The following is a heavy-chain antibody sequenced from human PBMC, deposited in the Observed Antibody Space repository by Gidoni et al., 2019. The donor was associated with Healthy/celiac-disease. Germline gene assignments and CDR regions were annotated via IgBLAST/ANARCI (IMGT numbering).Heavy chain of an antibody. Sequence: QVQLVQSGAEVKKPGASVKVSCKASGYTFTSYYMHWVRQAPGQGLEWMGIINPSGGSTSYAQKFQGRVTMTRDTSTSTVYMELSSLRSEDTAVYYCARDGFNNSSGYQIYGMDVWGQGTTVTVSS. CDR3: ARDGFNNSSGYQIYGMDV. CDR1: GYTFTSYY. J-gene: IGHJ6*02. CDR2: INPSGGST. V-gene: IGHV1-46*01. D-gene: IGHD3-22*01.